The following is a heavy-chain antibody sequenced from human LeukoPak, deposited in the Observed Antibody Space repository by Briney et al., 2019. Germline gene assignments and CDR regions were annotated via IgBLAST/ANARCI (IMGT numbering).Heavy chain of an antibody. Sequence: PTGGSLRLSCTASGFTFSSYAMSWVRLAPGKGLEWVSAISGSGSNTYYTDSVKGRFTISRDNSKNTLYLQVNSLRAEDTAVYYCAKGGKWDVTPFDYWGQGTLVTVSS. J-gene: IGHJ4*02. CDR3: AKGGKWDVTPFDY. D-gene: IGHD1-26*01. CDR2: ISGSGSNT. CDR1: GFTFSSYA. V-gene: IGHV3-23*01.